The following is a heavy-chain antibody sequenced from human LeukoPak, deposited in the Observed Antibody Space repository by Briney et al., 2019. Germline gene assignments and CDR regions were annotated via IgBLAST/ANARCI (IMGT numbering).Heavy chain of an antibody. J-gene: IGHJ5*02. D-gene: IGHD2-2*01. Sequence: ASVKVSCKASGYTFTGYYMHWVRQAPGQGLEWMGWINPNSGGTNYAQKFQGRVTMTRDTSISTAYMELSRLRSDDTAVYYCASTLGYCSSTSCYFVDWFDPWGQGTLVTVSS. CDR3: ASTLGYCSSTSCYFVDWFDP. V-gene: IGHV1-2*02. CDR2: INPNSGGT. CDR1: GYTFTGYY.